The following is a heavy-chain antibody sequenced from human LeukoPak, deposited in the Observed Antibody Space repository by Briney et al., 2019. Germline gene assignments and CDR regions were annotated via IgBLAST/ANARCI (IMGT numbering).Heavy chain of an antibody. V-gene: IGHV4-59*01. CDR1: GGSISSYY. J-gene: IGHJ6*03. CDR2: IYYSGST. CDR3: ARAYCSGGSCLYYYYYMDV. D-gene: IGHD2-15*01. Sequence: ETLSLTCTVSGGSISSYYWSWIRQPPGKGLEWIGYIYYSGSTNYNPSLKSRVTISVDTSKNQFSLKLSSVTAADTAVYYCARAYCSGGSCLYYYYYMDVWGKGTTVTVSS.